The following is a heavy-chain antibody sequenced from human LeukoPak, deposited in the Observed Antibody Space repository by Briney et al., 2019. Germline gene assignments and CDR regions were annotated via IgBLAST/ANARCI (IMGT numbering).Heavy chain of an antibody. V-gene: IGHV3-30*04. J-gene: IGHJ4*02. Sequence: GGSLRLSCAASGFTFSTYAIHWVRQAPGKGLEWVAVISYDGSNKYYADSVKGRFTISRDNSKNTLYLQTNSLRAEDTALYYCARDRRDLSGSGYYYEIDYWGQGTLVTVSS. D-gene: IGHD3-22*01. CDR2: ISYDGSNK. CDR3: ARDRRDLSGSGYYYEIDY. CDR1: GFTFSTYA.